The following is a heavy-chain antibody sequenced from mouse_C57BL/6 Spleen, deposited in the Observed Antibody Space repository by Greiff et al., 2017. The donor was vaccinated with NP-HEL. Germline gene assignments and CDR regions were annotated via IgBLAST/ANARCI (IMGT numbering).Heavy chain of an antibody. CDR3: ARLNYGYDFDY. Sequence: QVQLQQSGPELVKPGASVKISCKASGYAFSSSWMNWVKQRPGKGLEWIGRIYPGDGDTNYNGKFKGKATLTADKSSSTAYMQLSSLTSEDSSVYFCARLNYGYDFDYWGQGTTLTVAS. V-gene: IGHV1-82*01. CDR2: IYPGDGDT. D-gene: IGHD2-2*01. J-gene: IGHJ2*01. CDR1: GYAFSSSW.